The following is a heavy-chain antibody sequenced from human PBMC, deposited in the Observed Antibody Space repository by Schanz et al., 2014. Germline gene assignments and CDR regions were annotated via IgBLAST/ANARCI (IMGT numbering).Heavy chain of an antibody. D-gene: IGHD3-10*01. J-gene: IGHJ3*02. CDR1: GFTFSSYS. V-gene: IGHV3-23*01. CDR3: AKGRFGELSAFDI. CDR2: INTGGDST. Sequence: ESGGGLVQPGGSLRLSCAASGFTFSSYSMNWVRQAPGKGLEWVSSINTGGDSTYYADSVKGRFTISRDNSRDTVYLQMNSLRAEDTAVYYCAKGRFGELSAFDIWGQGTMVTVSS.